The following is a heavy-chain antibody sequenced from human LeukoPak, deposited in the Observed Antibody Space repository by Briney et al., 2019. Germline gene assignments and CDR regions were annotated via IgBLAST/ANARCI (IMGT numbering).Heavy chain of an antibody. V-gene: IGHV3-7*04. J-gene: IGHJ4*02. D-gene: IGHD2-15*01. CDR2: IKQDGSEK. CDR3: ARTTDDCSGGNCYFDC. CDR1: GGSISGYY. Sequence: PTSETLSLTCTVSGGSISGYYWSWVRQAPGKGLEWVANIKQDGSEKYYVDSVKGRFTISRDNAKKSLYLQMNSLRAEDTAVYYCARTTDDCSGGNCYFDCWGQGTLVTVSS.